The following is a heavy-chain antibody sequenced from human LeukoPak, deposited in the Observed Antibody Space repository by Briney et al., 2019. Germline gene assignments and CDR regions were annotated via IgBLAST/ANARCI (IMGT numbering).Heavy chain of an antibody. J-gene: IGHJ4*02. CDR2: IRDDGSTR. Sequence: GGSLRLFCAASGFTFSRYGLHWVRQAPGKGLEWVAFIRDDGSTRYYTDSVKGRFTVSRDNSKNTLYLQMDSLRIEDTAVYYCAKVPHSWGLFDSWGQGTLVTVSS. V-gene: IGHV3-30*02. CDR3: AKVPHSWGLFDS. CDR1: GFTFSRYG. D-gene: IGHD3-16*01.